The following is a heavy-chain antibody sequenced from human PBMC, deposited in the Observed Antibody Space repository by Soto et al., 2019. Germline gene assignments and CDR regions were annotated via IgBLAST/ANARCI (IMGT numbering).Heavy chain of an antibody. CDR3: ARDSPDSSGYYSY. CDR2: IIPIFGTA. V-gene: IGHV1-69*12. CDR1: GGTFSSYA. D-gene: IGHD3-22*01. J-gene: IGHJ4*02. Sequence: QVQLVQSGAEVKKPGSSVKVSCKASGGTFSSYAISWVRQAPGQGLERMGGIIPIFGTANYAQKFQGRVTITADEATSTAYMELSSLRSEDTAVYYCARDSPDSSGYYSYWGQGTLVTVSS.